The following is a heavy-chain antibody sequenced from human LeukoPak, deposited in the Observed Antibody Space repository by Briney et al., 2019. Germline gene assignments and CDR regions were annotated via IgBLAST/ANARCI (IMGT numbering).Heavy chain of an antibody. CDR3: ARGPAGYN. V-gene: IGHV3-53*01. CDR1: GFTVSSNH. CDR2: ISSGGST. D-gene: IGHD1-1*01. J-gene: IGHJ4*02. Sequence: GGSLRLSCAASGFTVSSNHMSWVRQAPGKGLEWVSVISSGGSTDYADSVKGRFTISRDNLKNTLYLQMNTLSAEDTAVYYCARGPAGYNWGQGTLVTVSS.